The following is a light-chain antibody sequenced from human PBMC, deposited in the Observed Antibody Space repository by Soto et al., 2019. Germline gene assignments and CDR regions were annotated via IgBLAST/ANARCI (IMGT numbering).Light chain of an antibody. CDR2: GAS. CDR3: QQYGSSST. J-gene: IGKJ1*01. Sequence: EIVLTQSPGPLSLSPGDRATLSCRARQSVSSSSLAWYQQKPGQAPRLLIYGASSRATGIPDRFSGSGSGTDFTLTISRLEPEDFAVYYCQQYGSSSTFGQGTKVEIK. CDR1: QSVSSSS. V-gene: IGKV3-20*01.